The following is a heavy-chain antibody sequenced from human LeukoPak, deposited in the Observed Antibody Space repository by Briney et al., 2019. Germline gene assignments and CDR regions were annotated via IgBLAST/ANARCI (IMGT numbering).Heavy chain of an antibody. CDR1: GFTFSSYG. V-gene: IGHV3-33*01. CDR2: IWYDGSNK. D-gene: IGHD3-22*01. CDR3: ARDRLNYYDSSRYFDY. Sequence: GRSLRLSCAASGFTFSSYGMHWVRQAPGKGLEWVAVIWYDGSNKYYADFVKGRFTISRDNSKNTLYLQMNSLRAEDTAVYYCARDRLNYYDSSRYFDYWGQGTLVTVSS. J-gene: IGHJ4*02.